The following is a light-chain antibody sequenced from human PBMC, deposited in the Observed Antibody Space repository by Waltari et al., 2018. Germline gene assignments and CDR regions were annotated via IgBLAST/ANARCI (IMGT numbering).Light chain of an antibody. Sequence: EIVMTQSPATLSVSPGERATLSCRASPSVDSHLAWYQQKPGQAPRLLIHGASTRATGIPARFRGSGSGTDFTLIIDSLESEDFAVYYCQQYNNWPPLTFGGGTKVEIK. CDR2: GAS. J-gene: IGKJ4*01. CDR3: QQYNNWPPLT. CDR1: PSVDSH. V-gene: IGKV3-15*01.